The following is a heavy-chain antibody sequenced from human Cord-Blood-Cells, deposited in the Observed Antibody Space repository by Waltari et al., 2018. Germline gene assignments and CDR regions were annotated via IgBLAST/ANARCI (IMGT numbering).Heavy chain of an antibody. V-gene: IGHV4-34*01. J-gene: IGHJ6*02. Sequence: QVQLQQWGAGLLKPSETLSLTCAVYGGSFSGYYWSWIRQPPGKGLEWIGEINHSASTNYTPSLKSRVTISVDTSKNQFSLKLSSVTAADTAVYYCARGYGSGTRYGMDVWGQGTTVTVSS. CDR2: INHSAST. CDR1: GGSFSGYY. CDR3: ARGYGSGTRYGMDV. D-gene: IGHD3-10*01.